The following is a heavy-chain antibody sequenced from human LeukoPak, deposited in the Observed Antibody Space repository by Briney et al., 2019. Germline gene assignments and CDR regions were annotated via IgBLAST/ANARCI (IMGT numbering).Heavy chain of an antibody. CDR2: INTDGSST. Sequence: TGGSLRLSCAASGFTFSSYWMHWVRHAPGKGLVWVSRINTDGSSTSYADSVKGRFTIPRDNAKNTLYLQMNSLRAEDTAVYYCAKRGYDFWSGYLYWGQGTLVTVSS. J-gene: IGHJ4*02. CDR3: AKRGYDFWSGYLY. D-gene: IGHD3-3*01. CDR1: GFTFSSYW. V-gene: IGHV3-74*01.